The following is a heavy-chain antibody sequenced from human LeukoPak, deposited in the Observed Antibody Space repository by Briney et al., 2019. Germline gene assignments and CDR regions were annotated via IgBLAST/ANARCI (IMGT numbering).Heavy chain of an antibody. Sequence: PSETLSLTCTVSGGSISSGGYYWNSIRQHPGKGLGWIGYIYYSGSTYYNPSLKSRVTISVDTSKNQFSLKLSSVTAADTAVYYCARGYSSAWYILEYWGQGTLVTVSS. D-gene: IGHD6-25*01. CDR1: GGSISSGGYY. CDR3: ARGYSSAWYILEY. V-gene: IGHV4-31*03. J-gene: IGHJ4*02. CDR2: IYYSGST.